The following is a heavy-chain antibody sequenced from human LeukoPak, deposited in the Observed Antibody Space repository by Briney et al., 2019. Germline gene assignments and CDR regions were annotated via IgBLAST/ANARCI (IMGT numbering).Heavy chain of an antibody. V-gene: IGHV3-23*01. CDR2: ISGSGGST. Sequence: PWGSLRLSCAASGFTFSSYAMSWVRQAPGKGLEWVSAISGSGGSTYYADSVKGRFTISRDNSKNTLYLQMNSLRAEDTAVYYCAKDRTITMVREPYGMDVWGQGTTVTVSS. J-gene: IGHJ6*02. D-gene: IGHD3-10*01. CDR3: AKDRTITMVREPYGMDV. CDR1: GFTFSSYA.